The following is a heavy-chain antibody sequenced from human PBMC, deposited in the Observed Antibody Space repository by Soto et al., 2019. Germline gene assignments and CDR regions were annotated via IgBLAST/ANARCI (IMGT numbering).Heavy chain of an antibody. V-gene: IGHV3-30-3*01. D-gene: IGHD2-2*01. CDR2: ISFDGSTK. CDR1: RFTFSNYA. J-gene: IGHJ6*02. Sequence: QVQLVVFGGGVVQPGRSLRLSCAASRFTFSNYARHWVRQAPGKGLQWVALISFDGSTKYYADSVKGRFTISRDNSKNTLYLQMHSLRAEDTAVYYCARSPGYCITTRCYGRDFPMDVWGQGTTVTVSS. CDR3: ARSPGYCITTRCYGRDFPMDV.